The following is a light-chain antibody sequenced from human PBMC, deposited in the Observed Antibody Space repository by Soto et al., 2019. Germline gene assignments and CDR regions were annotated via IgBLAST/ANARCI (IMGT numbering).Light chain of an antibody. V-gene: IGKV3-11*01. CDR2: DAS. J-gene: IGKJ4*01. CDR1: QSVRIY. CDR3: QHRGNWPPGAT. Sequence: EIVLTQSPATLSLSPGETATLSCRASQSVRIYLAWYQQKPGQPPRLLIYDASIRATCIPARFSGGGSGTDFTLTISSLEPEDFAVYYCQHRGNWPPGATFGGGTKVEI.